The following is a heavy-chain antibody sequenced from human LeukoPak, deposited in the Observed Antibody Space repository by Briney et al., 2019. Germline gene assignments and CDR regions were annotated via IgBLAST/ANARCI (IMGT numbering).Heavy chain of an antibody. D-gene: IGHD3-3*01. CDR2: IRYDGSNK. J-gene: IGHJ4*02. Sequence: PGGSLRLSCAASGFTFSDYALDWVRQAPGKGLEWVAFIRYDGSNKYYADSVKGRFTISRDNSKNTLYLQMNSLRAEDTAVYYCAKDARTVRFLEWLLWDYFDYWGQGTLVTVSS. CDR1: GFTFSDYA. CDR3: AKDARTVRFLEWLLWDYFDY. V-gene: IGHV3-30*02.